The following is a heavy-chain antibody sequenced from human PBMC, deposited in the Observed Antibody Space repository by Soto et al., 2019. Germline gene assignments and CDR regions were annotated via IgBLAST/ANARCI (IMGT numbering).Heavy chain of an antibody. J-gene: IGHJ6*02. CDR1: GGTFSSYA. D-gene: IGHD2-2*01. CDR2: IIPIFGTA. Sequence: GSSVKVSCKASGGTFSSYAISWVRQAPGQGLEWMGGIIPIFGTANYAQKFQGRVTITADESTSTAYMELSSLRSEDAAVYYCARPSPAAHTTYYYGMDVWGQGTTVTV. CDR3: ARPSPAAHTTYYYGMDV. V-gene: IGHV1-69*13.